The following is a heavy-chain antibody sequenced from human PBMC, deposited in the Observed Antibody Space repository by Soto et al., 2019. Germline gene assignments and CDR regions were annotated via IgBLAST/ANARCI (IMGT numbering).Heavy chain of an antibody. CDR3: ARYIAASGTYYFDY. J-gene: IGHJ4*02. D-gene: IGHD6-13*01. CDR2: IYHSGSA. CDR1: GYTIYSSYW. V-gene: IGHV4-4*02. Sequence: SATPAITCAVSGYTIYSSYWWSWVRQPPGKGLEWIGEIYHSGSANYNPSLKSRVTISVDNSKNQFSLKLSSVTAADTAVYYCARYIAASGTYYFDYWGQGTLVTVSS.